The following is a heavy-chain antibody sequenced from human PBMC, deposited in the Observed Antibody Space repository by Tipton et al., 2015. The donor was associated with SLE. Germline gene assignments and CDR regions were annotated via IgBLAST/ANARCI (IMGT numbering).Heavy chain of an antibody. V-gene: IGHV4-61*02. Sequence: LRLSCTVSGGSISRGSYYWSWIRQPAGKGLEWIGRIYTSGSTNYNPSLKSRVTISVDTSKNQFSLKLSSVTAADTAVYYCARELQQLVAFDIWGQGTMVTVSS. CDR1: GGSISRGSYY. CDR3: ARELQQLVAFDI. CDR2: IYTSGST. D-gene: IGHD6-6*01. J-gene: IGHJ3*02.